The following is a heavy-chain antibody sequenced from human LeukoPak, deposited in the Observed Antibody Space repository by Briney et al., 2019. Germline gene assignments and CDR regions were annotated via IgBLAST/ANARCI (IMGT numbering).Heavy chain of an antibody. V-gene: IGHV1-8*01. CDR3: AREGSIVVVPAAITRWFDP. J-gene: IGHJ5*02. CDR1: GYTFTSYD. Sequence: ASVKVSCKASGYTFTSYDINWVRQATGQGLEWMGWVNPNSGNTGYAQKFQGRVTMTRNTSISTAYMELSSLRSEDTAVYYCAREGSIVVVPAAITRWFDPWGQGTLVTVSS. CDR2: VNPNSGNT. D-gene: IGHD2-2*02.